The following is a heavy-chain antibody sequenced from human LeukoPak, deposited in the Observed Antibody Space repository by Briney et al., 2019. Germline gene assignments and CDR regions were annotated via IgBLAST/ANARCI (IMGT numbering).Heavy chain of an antibody. CDR3: ASHSSGFFWDY. CDR2: IKRDGGDK. J-gene: IGHJ4*02. Sequence: PGGSLRLSCVASGFTFGKYWMSWVRQAPGKGLEWVANIKRDGGDKYYVDSVKGRFTISRDNAKNSLYLQMNSLRAEDTAVYYCASHSSGFFWDYWGQGTLVTVSS. D-gene: IGHD6-19*01. V-gene: IGHV3-7*01. CDR1: GFTFGKYW.